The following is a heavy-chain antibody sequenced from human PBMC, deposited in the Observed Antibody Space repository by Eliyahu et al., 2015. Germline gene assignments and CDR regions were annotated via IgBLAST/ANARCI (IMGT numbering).Heavy chain of an antibody. CDR1: XFTFXSYA. D-gene: IGHD6-13*01. V-gene: IGHV3-23*01. CDR2: ISGSGGST. CDR3: ANLYSSSRYLGA. J-gene: IGHJ5*02. Sequence: EVQLLESGGGLVQPGGSLXLSCAASXFTFXSYAMXWVRQAPGKGLEWVXAISGSGGSTYYADXVKGRFTISRDNSKNTLYLQMNSLRAEDTAVYYCANLYSSSRYLGAWGQGTLVTVSS.